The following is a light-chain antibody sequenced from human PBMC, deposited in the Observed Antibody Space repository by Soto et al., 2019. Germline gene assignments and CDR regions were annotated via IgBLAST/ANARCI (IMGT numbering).Light chain of an antibody. CDR1: QSVSNNY. Sequence: EIVLTQSPGTLSLSPGERATLSCRASQSVSNNYLAWYQQKPGQAPRLLIYGASNRATGVPARFSGSGSGTDFTLTISSLEPEDVAVYYCQQRSNWPRTFGQGTKVDIK. J-gene: IGKJ1*01. CDR2: GAS. V-gene: IGKV3-11*01. CDR3: QQRSNWPRT.